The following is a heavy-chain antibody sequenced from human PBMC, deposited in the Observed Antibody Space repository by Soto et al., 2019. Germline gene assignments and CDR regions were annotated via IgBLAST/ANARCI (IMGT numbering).Heavy chain of an antibody. D-gene: IGHD3-10*01. CDR3: ATCKRHPSGSFYEYYYMDV. Sequence: QLQLQESGPGLVKPSETLSLTCTVSGGSISSSSYYWGWIRQPPGKGLEWIGTIYYSGSTFYTPSLKSRVTISADTSKNEFSLKLSSLTAADTAVYYCATCKRHPSGSFYEYYYMDVWGRGTTVTVSS. CDR2: IYYSGST. J-gene: IGHJ6*03. V-gene: IGHV4-39*01. CDR1: GGSISSSSYY.